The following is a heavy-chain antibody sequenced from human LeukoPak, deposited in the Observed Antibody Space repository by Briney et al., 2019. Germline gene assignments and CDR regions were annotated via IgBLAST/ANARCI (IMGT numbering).Heavy chain of an antibody. D-gene: IGHD2-2*01. CDR3: ARDGPVRYQLPGDAFDI. CDR1: GFTFITYS. V-gene: IGHV3-21*01. Sequence: PGGSLRLSCAASGFTFITYSMIWVRQAPGKGLEWVSSISSSSSYIYYADSVKGRFTISRDNAKNSLYLQMNSLRAEDTAVYYCARDGPVRYQLPGDAFDIWGQGTMVTVSS. J-gene: IGHJ3*02. CDR2: ISSSSSYI.